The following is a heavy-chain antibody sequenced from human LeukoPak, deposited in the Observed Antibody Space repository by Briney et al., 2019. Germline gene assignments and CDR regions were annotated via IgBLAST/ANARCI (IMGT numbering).Heavy chain of an antibody. CDR3: ARGTMASDF. CDR2: ISSSSSYI. Sequence: PGGSLRLSCAASGFTFSSYSMNWVRQAPGKGLEWVSSISSSSSYIYYADSVKGRFTISRDNTKNSLYLQMNNLRAEDTAMYYCARGTMASDFWGQGTLVTVSS. CDR1: GFTFSSYS. J-gene: IGHJ4*02. V-gene: IGHV3-21*04. D-gene: IGHD3-10*01.